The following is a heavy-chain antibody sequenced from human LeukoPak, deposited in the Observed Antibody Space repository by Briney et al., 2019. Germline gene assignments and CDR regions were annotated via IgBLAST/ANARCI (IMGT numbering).Heavy chain of an antibody. CDR2: ISSSSSYI. CDR3: ARDSAARLFDY. J-gene: IGHJ4*02. CDR1: GFTFSSYA. V-gene: IGHV3-21*01. Sequence: GGSLRLSCAASGFTFSSYAMSWVRQAPGKGLEWVSSISSSSSYIYYADSVKGRFTISRDNAKNSLYLQMNSLRAEDTAVYYCARDSAARLFDYWGQGTLVTVSS. D-gene: IGHD6-6*01.